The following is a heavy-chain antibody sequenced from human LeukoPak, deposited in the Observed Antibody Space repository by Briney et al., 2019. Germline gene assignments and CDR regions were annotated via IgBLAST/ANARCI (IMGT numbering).Heavy chain of an antibody. J-gene: IGHJ6*03. V-gene: IGHV1-69*05. CDR1: GGTFSSYA. Sequence: SVKVSCKASGGTFSSYAISWVRQAPGQGLEWMGGIIPIFGTANYAQKFQGRVTITTDESTSTAYMELSSLRSEDTAVYYCASSAARPGYYYYYYMDVWGKGTTVTVSS. CDR2: IIPIFGTA. CDR3: ASSAARPGYYYYYYMDV. D-gene: IGHD6-6*01.